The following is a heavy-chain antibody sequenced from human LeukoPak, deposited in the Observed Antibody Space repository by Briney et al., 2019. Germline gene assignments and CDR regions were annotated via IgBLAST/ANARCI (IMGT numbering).Heavy chain of an antibody. Sequence: GGSLRLSCAASGFTFSSYEMNWVRKAPGKGLDWVSYISSSGSTIYYADSVKGRFTISRDNAKNSLYLQMNSLRAEDTAVYYCASSTPLWFGELSDYWGQGTLVTVYS. D-gene: IGHD3-10*01. V-gene: IGHV3-48*03. CDR2: ISSSGSTI. J-gene: IGHJ4*02. CDR1: GFTFSSYE. CDR3: ASSTPLWFGELSDY.